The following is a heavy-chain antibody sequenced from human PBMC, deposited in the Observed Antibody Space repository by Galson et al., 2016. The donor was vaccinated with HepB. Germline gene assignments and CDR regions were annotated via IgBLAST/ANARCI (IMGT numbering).Heavy chain of an antibody. D-gene: IGHD4-17*01. Sequence: SETLSLTCTVSGDSIGISNYYWNWIRQPPGKGLEWIGYIYYSGSTTYNPSLKSRVTISVDTSKSQFSLKLRSVTAADTAVYYCARGGYYGDFWYWGQGTLVTVSS. CDR1: GDSIGISNYY. J-gene: IGHJ4*02. V-gene: IGHV4-61*01. CDR3: ARGGYYGDFWY. CDR2: IYYSGST.